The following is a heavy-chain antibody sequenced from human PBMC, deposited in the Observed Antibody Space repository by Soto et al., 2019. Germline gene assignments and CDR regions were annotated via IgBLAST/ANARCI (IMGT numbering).Heavy chain of an antibody. CDR1: GGSISSSNW. J-gene: IGHJ5*02. Sequence: SETLSLTCAVSGGSISSSNWWSWVRQPPGKGLEWIGEIYHSGSTNYNPSLKSRVTISVDKSKNQFSLKLSSVTAADTAVYYCARKRYCSSTSCYANWFDPWGQGTLVTV. CDR2: IYHSGST. D-gene: IGHD2-2*01. V-gene: IGHV4-4*02. CDR3: ARKRYCSSTSCYANWFDP.